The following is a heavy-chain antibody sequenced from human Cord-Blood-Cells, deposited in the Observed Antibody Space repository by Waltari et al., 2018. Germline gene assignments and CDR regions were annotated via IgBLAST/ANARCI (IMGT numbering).Heavy chain of an antibody. Sequence: EVQLVQAGAEVKKHGESLKISCKGSGYSFTSYWFGWLRQLAGKGLELMGIIYPGDSDIRDIPSFQSQVTIAADKSICTAYLQWSILKASDTGMYYCASGWGYYGSWSYRYFDLWGRGTLVTVSA. D-gene: IGHD3-10*01. CDR1: GYSFTSYW. CDR3: ASGWGYYGSWSYRYFDL. V-gene: IGHV5-51*01. J-gene: IGHJ2*01. CDR2: IYPGDSDI.